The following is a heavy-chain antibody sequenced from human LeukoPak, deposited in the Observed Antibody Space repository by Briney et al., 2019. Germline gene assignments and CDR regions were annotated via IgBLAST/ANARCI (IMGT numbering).Heavy chain of an antibody. CDR3: ARRISHEY. CDR2: LDGSGSII. Sequence: GGSLRLSCAASGFTFSDYSMSWIRQAPGKGLEWVSYLDGSGSIIYYADPVKGRFTISRDNAKNSLYLQMNSLRAEDTAVYYCARRISHEYWGQGTLVTVSS. CDR1: GFTFSDYS. J-gene: IGHJ4*02. V-gene: IGHV3-11*01. D-gene: IGHD2-15*01.